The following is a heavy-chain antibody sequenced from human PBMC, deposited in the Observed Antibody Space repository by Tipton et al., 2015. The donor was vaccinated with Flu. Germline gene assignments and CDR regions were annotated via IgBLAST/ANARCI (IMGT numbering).Heavy chain of an antibody. J-gene: IGHJ4*02. Sequence: GLVKPSETLSLTCIVSGYSISSGYYWGWIRQPPGKGLEWIGSIYHTGSTYYNPSLKSRVTISVDTSKKQFSLKLSSVTAADTAVYYCARGIYISSSWYVGRGDPNKNDYGGQGTLVTVSS. D-gene: IGHD6-13*01. V-gene: IGHV4-38-2*02. CDR2: IYHTGST. CDR1: GYSISSGYY. CDR3: ARGIYISSSWYVGRGDPNKNDY.